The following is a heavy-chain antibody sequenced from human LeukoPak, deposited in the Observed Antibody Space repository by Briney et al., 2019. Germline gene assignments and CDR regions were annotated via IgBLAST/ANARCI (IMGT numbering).Heavy chain of an antibody. J-gene: IGHJ5*02. CDR2: ISYDGTTE. V-gene: IGHV3-30*18. D-gene: IGHD3-10*01. CDR3: AKNDQVRGIFALHA. Sequence: GGSLSLSCAASGFTFNSYAIHWVRQAAGMGLEWVAVISYDGTTEIYGDSVKGRFTISRDNVKKMVFLQMNSLRGEDTAVYYCAKNDQVRGIFALHAWAQGTLVTVSS. CDR1: GFTFNSYA.